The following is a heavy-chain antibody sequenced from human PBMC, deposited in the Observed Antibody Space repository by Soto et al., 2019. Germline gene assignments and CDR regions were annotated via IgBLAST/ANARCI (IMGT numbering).Heavy chain of an antibody. J-gene: IGHJ6*02. CDR1: GGSINSGGYY. CDR3: ARFCGGDCHNGMDV. Sequence: QVQLQESGPGLVKPSQTLSLTCTVSGGSINSGGYYWSWIRQHPGKGLEWIGYIYYSGSTYYNPSLKSRVTISVDTSKNQFSLKLSSVTAADTAVYYCARFCGGDCHNGMDVWGQGTTVTVSS. V-gene: IGHV4-31*03. CDR2: IYYSGST. D-gene: IGHD2-21*02.